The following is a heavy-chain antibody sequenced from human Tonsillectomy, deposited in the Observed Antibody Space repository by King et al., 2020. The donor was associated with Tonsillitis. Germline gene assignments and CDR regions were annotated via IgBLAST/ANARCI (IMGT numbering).Heavy chain of an antibody. V-gene: IGHV3-7*01. D-gene: IGHD3-16*02. CDR3: ARWASLGY. CDR1: GFTFTNSW. Sequence: VQLVESGGGSVQPGESLRLSCAASGFTFTNSWMSWVRQAPGKGLEWVANINEDGSEEYYADSVKGHFTVCRDNAKNSLYLQMNSLTVKDTAIYYCARWASLGYWGQGTLVTVSS. J-gene: IGHJ4*02. CDR2: INEDGSEE.